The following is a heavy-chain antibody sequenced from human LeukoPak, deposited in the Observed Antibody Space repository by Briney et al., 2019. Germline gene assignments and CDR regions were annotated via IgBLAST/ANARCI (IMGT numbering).Heavy chain of an antibody. J-gene: IGHJ6*03. D-gene: IGHD3-10*01. CDR1: GFTFDDFG. CDR2: INWNGAST. V-gene: IGHV3-20*04. Sequence: GGSLRLSCAASGFTFDDFGMSWVRQAPGKGLEWVSGINWNGASTGYADSVKGRFTISRDNAKNSLYLQMNSLRAEDTALYYCARRVDGSGRYRGYYYYYMDVWGKGTTVTISS. CDR3: ARRVDGSGRYRGYYYYYMDV.